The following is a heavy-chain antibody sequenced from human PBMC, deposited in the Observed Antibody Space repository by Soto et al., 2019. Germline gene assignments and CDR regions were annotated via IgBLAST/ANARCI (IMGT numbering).Heavy chain of an antibody. CDR3: AIGEGLSTSYFNF. CDR2: ISGSGGAT. D-gene: IGHD3-3*01. V-gene: IGHV3-23*01. J-gene: IGHJ4*02. CDR1: GFTFTSFA. Sequence: GSLRLSCAASGFTFTSFAVSWVRQAPGKGLEWVSAISGSGGATYYADSVKGRFTVSRDNSRNTVYLQVDSLRVEDTAVYHCAIGEGLSTSYFNFWGKGTLVTV.